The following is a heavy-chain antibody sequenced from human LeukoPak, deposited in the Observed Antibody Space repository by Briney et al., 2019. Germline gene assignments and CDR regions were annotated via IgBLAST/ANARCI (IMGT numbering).Heavy chain of an antibody. CDR1: GGSITNHY. D-gene: IGHD3-10*01. CDR3: ARDHDGSGILAPDYYYYMDV. J-gene: IGHJ6*03. CDR2: IYSTETT. Sequence: SETLSLTCSLSGGSITNHYWTWLRQPPGKGLECIGYIYSTETTNYNPSLKSRVTMSVDTSKNQFSLKLSSVTAADTAVYYCARDHDGSGILAPDYYYYMDVWGKGTTVTVSS. V-gene: IGHV4-59*11.